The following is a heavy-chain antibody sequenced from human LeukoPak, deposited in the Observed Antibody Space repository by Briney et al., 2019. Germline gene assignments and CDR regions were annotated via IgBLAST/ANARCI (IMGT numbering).Heavy chain of an antibody. D-gene: IGHD1-1*01. J-gene: IGHJ3*02. Sequence: GAPVKVSCKASGYTFTSYGISWVRQAPGQGLEWVGWISAYNGNTNYAQKLQGRVTMTTDTSTSTAYMELRSLRSDDTAVYYCAARGGATGTTQGDAFDIWGQGTMVTVSS. CDR1: GYTFTSYG. CDR2: ISAYNGNT. CDR3: AARGGATGTTQGDAFDI. V-gene: IGHV1-18*04.